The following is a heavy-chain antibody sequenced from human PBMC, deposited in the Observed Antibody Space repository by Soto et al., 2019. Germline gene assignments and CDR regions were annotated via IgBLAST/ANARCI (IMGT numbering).Heavy chain of an antibody. V-gene: IGHV3-23*01. D-gene: IGHD3-22*01. CDR2: ITGSGGIT. CDR1: GFTFSSNA. CDR3: AKHTTFYYDSTGPGDYFDY. J-gene: IGHJ4*02. Sequence: GGSLSLSCAASGFTFSSNAMSWVRQAPGKGLEWVSGITGSGGITDYADSVKGRFTISRDNSRNTVYLQMIYLRVEDTAVYFCAKHTTFYYDSTGPGDYFDYWGQGTLVTVSS.